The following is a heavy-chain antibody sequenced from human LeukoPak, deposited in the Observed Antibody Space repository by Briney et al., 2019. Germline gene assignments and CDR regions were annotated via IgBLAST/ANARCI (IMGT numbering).Heavy chain of an antibody. CDR1: GFTFSGYA. D-gene: IGHD5-18*01. V-gene: IGHV3-30-3*01. J-gene: IGHJ4*02. CDR2: ISYDGSNK. Sequence: GGSLRLSCAASGFTFSGYAMHWVRQAPGKGLEWVAVISYDGSNKYYADSVKGRFTISRDNSKNTLYLQMNGLRAEDTAVYYCAKADTAMVSVDYWGQGTLVTVSS. CDR3: AKADTAMVSVDY.